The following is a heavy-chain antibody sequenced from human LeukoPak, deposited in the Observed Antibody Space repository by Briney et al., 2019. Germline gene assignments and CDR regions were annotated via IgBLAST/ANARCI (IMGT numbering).Heavy chain of an antibody. CDR3: ARNGEYCSSTSCYTAEYFQH. J-gene: IGHJ1*01. CDR1: GGTFSSYA. D-gene: IGHD2-2*02. CDR2: IIPILGTA. Sequence: ASVKVSCKASGGTFSSYAISWVRQAPGQGLEWKGRIIPILGTANYAQKFQGRVTITADESTSTAYMELSSLRSEDTAVYYCARNGEYCSSTSCYTAEYFQHWGQGTLVTVSS. V-gene: IGHV1-69*11.